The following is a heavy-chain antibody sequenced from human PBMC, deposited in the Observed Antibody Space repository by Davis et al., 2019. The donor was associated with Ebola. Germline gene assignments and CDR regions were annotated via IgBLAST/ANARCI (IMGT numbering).Heavy chain of an antibody. CDR3: AKGVDIVVVPAAPEHYYYYGIDV. CDR1: GFTFSGSA. V-gene: IGHV3-73*01. D-gene: IGHD2-2*01. Sequence: GESLKISCAASGFTFSGSAMHWVRQASGKGLEWVGRIRSKANSYATTYAASVKGRFTISRDDSKNTAYLQMNSLRAEDTAVYYCAKGVDIVVVPAAPEHYYYYGIDVWGQGTTVTVSS. CDR2: IRSKANSYAT. J-gene: IGHJ6*02.